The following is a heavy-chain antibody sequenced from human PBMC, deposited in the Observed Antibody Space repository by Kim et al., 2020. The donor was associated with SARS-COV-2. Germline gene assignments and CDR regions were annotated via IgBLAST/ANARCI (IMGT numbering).Heavy chain of an antibody. J-gene: IGHJ6*02. Sequence: GGSLRLSCAASGFTFSSYGMHWVRQAPGKGLEWVAIIWFDGSNKYYADSVKGRFTVSRDNSKNTVYLQMNSLRAEDTAVYYCTRGRGRAHYDVLAVWGQGSTLTVSS. D-gene: IGHD3-3*01. CDR2: IWFDGSNK. CDR1: GFTFSSYG. V-gene: IGHV3-33*01. CDR3: TRGRGRAHYDVLAV.